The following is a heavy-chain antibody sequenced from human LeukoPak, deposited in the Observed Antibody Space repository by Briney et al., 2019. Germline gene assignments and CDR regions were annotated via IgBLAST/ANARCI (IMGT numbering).Heavy chain of an antibody. CDR1: GFTFSSYG. CDR2: ISYDGSNK. J-gene: IGHJ4*02. Sequence: GGSLRLSCAASGFTFSSYGMHWVRQAPGKGLEWVAVISYDGSNKYYADSVKGRFTISRDNSKNTLYLQMNSLGAEDTAVYYCARVVAAPSFWGQGTLVTVSS. CDR3: ARVVAAPSF. V-gene: IGHV3-30*03. D-gene: IGHD2-15*01.